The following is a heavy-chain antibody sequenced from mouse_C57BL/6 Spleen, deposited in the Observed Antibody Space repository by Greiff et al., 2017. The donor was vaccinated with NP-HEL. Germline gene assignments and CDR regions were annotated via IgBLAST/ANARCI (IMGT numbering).Heavy chain of an antibody. V-gene: IGHV1-69*01. D-gene: IGHD1-1*01. J-gene: IGHJ2*01. CDR1: GYTFTSYW. CDR2: IDPSDSYT. CDR3: ARTIKTVVAKFDY. Sequence: QVQLQQPGAELVMPGASVKLSCKASGYTFTSYWMHWVKQRPGQGLEWIGEIDPSDSYTNYNQKFKGKSTLTVDKSSSTAYMQLSSLTSEDSAVYYCARTIKTVVAKFDYWGQGTTLTVSS.